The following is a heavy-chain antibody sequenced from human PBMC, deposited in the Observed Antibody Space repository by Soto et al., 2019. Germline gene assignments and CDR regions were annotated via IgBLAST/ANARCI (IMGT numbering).Heavy chain of an antibody. D-gene: IGHD3-9*01. V-gene: IGHV4-59*01. CDR2: IYYSGST. Sequence: LSLTCTVSGGSISSYYWSWIRQPPGKGLEWIGYIYYSGSTNYNPSLKSRVTISVDTSKNQFSLKLSSVTAADTAVYYCASILSKLDAFDIWGQGTMVTVSS. CDR1: GGSISSYY. CDR3: ASILSKLDAFDI. J-gene: IGHJ3*02.